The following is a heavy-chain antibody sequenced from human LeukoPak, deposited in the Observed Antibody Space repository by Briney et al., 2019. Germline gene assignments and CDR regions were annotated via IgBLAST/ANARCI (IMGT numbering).Heavy chain of an antibody. D-gene: IGHD3-22*01. Sequence: PSETLSLTCTVSGGSISSGGYYWSWIRQHRGKGLEWIGYIYYSGSTYYNPSLKSRVTISVDTSKNQFSLKLSSVTAADTAVYYCARVGNYYDSSGYVDYWGQGTLVTVSS. V-gene: IGHV4-31*03. CDR3: ARVGNYYDSSGYVDY. CDR1: GGSISSGGYY. CDR2: IYYSGST. J-gene: IGHJ4*02.